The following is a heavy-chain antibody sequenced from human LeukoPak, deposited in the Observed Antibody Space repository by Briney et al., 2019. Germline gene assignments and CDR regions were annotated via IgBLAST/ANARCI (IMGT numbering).Heavy chain of an antibody. D-gene: IGHD3-22*01. CDR1: GGSISGYF. Sequence: SETLSLTCTVSGGSISGYFWGWIRQPAGSGLEWIGRVYSSGDTDYNPSLRSRVAMSLDTSKNQFSLRVNSVTAADSAVYYCVRSGYFSGSYFDPWSQGILVTVSS. J-gene: IGHJ5*02. CDR3: VRSGYFSGSYFDP. CDR2: VYSSGDT. V-gene: IGHV4-4*07.